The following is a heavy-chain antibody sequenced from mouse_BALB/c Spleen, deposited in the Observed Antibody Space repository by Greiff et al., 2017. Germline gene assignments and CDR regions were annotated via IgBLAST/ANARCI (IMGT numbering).Heavy chain of an antibody. Sequence: VQVVESGPGLVAPSQSLSITCTVSGFSLTSYGVHWVRQPPGKGLEWLGVIWAGGSTNYNSALMSRLSISKDNSKSQVFLKMNSLQTDDTARYYCAIIYYDYDKAMDYWGQGTSVTVSS. CDR1: GFSLTSYG. V-gene: IGHV2-9*02. CDR3: AIIYYDYDKAMDY. CDR2: IWAGGST. J-gene: IGHJ4*01. D-gene: IGHD2-4*01.